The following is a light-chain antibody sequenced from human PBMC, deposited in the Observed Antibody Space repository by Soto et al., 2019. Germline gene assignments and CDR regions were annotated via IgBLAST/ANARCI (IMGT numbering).Light chain of an antibody. Sequence: IVMTQSPATLSLSPGEGATLSCRASQSVSSNLAWYQQKPGQAPRLLIYDASTRASGIPARFSGSGSGTEFTLTISSLQSEDFAVYYCQQYHNWPPYTFGQGTKLEIK. CDR2: DAS. J-gene: IGKJ2*01. V-gene: IGKV3-15*01. CDR1: QSVSSN. CDR3: QQYHNWPPYT.